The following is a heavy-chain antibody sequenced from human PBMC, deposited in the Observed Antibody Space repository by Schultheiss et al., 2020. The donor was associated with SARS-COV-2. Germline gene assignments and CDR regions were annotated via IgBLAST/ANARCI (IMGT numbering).Heavy chain of an antibody. J-gene: IGHJ6*02. CDR2: ISSSSGNI. CDR1: GFTFSSYG. D-gene: IGHD4-17*01. CDR3: ARGATVTTGSYSSYNGMDV. Sequence: GGSLRLSCAASGFTFSSYGMNWVRQAPGKGLEWVSTISSSSGNIYYADSVKGRFTISRDNSKNTLFLQINSLRAEDTAAYYCARGATVTTGSYSSYNGMDVWGQGTTVTVSS. V-gene: IGHV3-21*01.